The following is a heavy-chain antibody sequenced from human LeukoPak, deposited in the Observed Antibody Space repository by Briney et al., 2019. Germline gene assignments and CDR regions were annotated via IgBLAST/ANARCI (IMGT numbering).Heavy chain of an antibody. D-gene: IGHD3-10*01. CDR2: ISANGQAT. CDR1: GLSFGSYA. CDR3: ARHTYNTILYRLAY. J-gene: IGHJ4*02. V-gene: IGHV3-23*01. Sequence: SGGSLRLSCAGCGLSFGSYAMRGVRQAPGVGVEGVSSISANGQATYYADAVEGRFTISRDNSKNTLYLQLNSLRADDTATYYCARHTYNTILYRLAYWGQGTLVTVSS.